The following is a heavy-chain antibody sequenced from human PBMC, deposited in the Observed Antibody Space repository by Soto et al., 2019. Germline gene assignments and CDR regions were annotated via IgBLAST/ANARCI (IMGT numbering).Heavy chain of an antibody. CDR3: GRLEGLATISYYFDY. J-gene: IGHJ4*02. Sequence: SETQSLTCTVSGGSVSSSSDYWGWVRQPPGKGLEWIGSVYYSGSTYYNPSLESRVTISVDKSKNQFSLKLMSLSAADTAVYYCGRLEGLATISYYFDYWGQGALVTVSS. CDR2: VYYSGST. V-gene: IGHV4-39*01. CDR1: GGSVSSSSDY. D-gene: IGHD3-9*01.